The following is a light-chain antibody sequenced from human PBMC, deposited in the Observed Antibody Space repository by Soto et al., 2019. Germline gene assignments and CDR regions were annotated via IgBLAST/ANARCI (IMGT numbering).Light chain of an antibody. CDR3: QQYNSYSPLT. V-gene: IGKV1-5*01. Sequence: DIQMTQSPSSLSASVGDRVSITCRASQSISIWLAWYQQKPGKAPKLLMFDSFSLESGVPSRFSGSRSGTELTLTISSLQPDDYAPYYCQQYNSYSPLTFGGGTKVEIK. CDR1: QSISIW. J-gene: IGKJ4*01. CDR2: DSF.